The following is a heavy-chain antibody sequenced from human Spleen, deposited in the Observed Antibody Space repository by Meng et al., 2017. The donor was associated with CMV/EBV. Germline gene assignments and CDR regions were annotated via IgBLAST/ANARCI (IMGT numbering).Heavy chain of an antibody. CDR2: ISDTSSYI. D-gene: IGHD2-21*01. V-gene: IGHV3-21*01. CDR1: GFTFSSYS. J-gene: IGHJ4*02. CDR3: APLIPPGD. Sequence: GGSLRLSCAASGFTFSSYSMNWVRQAPGKGLEWVSSISDTSSYIYYADSVRGRFTISRDNAKKSVYLQMNSLRAEDTAVYYCAPLIPPGDWGQGTLVTVSS.